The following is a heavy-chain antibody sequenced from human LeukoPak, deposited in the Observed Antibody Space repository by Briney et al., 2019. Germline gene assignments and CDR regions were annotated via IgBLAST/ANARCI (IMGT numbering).Heavy chain of an antibody. CDR2: IYSSGST. CDR3: ARSGVVVAAMRFDP. V-gene: IGHV4-59*01. J-gene: IGHJ5*02. Sequence: SETLSLTCTVSGGSISSYYWSWIRQPPGKGLEWIGYIYSSGSTNYNPSLKSRVSISVDTSKNQFSLKLTSVTAADTAVYYCARSGVVVAAMRFDPWGQGTLVTVSS. CDR1: GGSISSYY. D-gene: IGHD2-15*01.